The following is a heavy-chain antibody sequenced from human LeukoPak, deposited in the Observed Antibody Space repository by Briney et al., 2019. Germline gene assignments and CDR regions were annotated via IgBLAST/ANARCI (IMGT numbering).Heavy chain of an antibody. D-gene: IGHD3-9*01. V-gene: IGHV3-23*01. J-gene: IGHJ4*02. CDR3: ARDWFNDY. CDR1: GFTFSGDA. Sequence: GGSLRLSCIASGFTFSGDAMNWIRQVPGKGLEWVSAISGSGAHTFYADSVKGRFTFSRDNFNDTLYLQMNSLRVDDTAIYYCARDWFNDYWGQGTLVTVSS. CDR2: ISGSGAHT.